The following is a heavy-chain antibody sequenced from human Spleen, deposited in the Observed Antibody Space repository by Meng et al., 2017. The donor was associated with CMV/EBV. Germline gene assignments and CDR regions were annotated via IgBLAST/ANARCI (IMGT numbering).Heavy chain of an antibody. V-gene: IGHV3-74*03. J-gene: IGHJ4*02. CDR1: GFTLRSYW. D-gene: IGHD2/OR15-2a*01. Sequence: VQLLESGGGLVQPGGSLRVSCAVSGFTLRSYWMHWVRQAPGKGLEWVSRIDIDGRDITYADSVKGRFTISRDTAKNTLYLEMNSLRVEDTAVYYCARGLEEYLGWEMGYWGQGTLVTVSS. CDR2: IDIDGRDI. CDR3: ARGLEEYLGWEMGY.